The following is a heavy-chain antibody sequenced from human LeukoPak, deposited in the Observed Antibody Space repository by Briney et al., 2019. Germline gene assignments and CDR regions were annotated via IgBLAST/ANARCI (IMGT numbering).Heavy chain of an antibody. V-gene: IGHV3-21*01. Sequence: GSLRLSCAASGFTFSNYNMNWVRQAPGKGLEWVSSISSSNNYIYYADSVKGRFTISRDNAENSLYLQMNSLRAEDTAVYYCARRSPNYYFDYWGQGTPVTVSS. J-gene: IGHJ4*02. CDR2: ISSSNNYI. CDR3: ARRSPNYYFDY. CDR1: GFTFSNYN.